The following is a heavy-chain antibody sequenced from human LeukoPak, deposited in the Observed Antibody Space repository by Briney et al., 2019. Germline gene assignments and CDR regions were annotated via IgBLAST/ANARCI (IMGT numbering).Heavy chain of an antibody. V-gene: IGHV1-2*02. Sequence: ASVRVSCKASGYSFTDYYLHWVRQAPGQGLEWMGWMKPESGKTGTAQRFQGRVTLTRDTSTSTAYMEVTRLTSDDTAIYYCARDKNPTVFGYWGQGTLVTVSS. CDR1: GYSFTDYY. CDR3: ARDKNPTVFGY. CDR2: MKPESGKT. J-gene: IGHJ4*01.